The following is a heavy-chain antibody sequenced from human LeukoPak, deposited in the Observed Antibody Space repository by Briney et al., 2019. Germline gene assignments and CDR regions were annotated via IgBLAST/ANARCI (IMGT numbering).Heavy chain of an antibody. CDR2: IYTSGST. Sequence: SETLSLTCSVSGGSISSGSYYWSWIRQPAGKGLEWIGRIYTSGSTNYNPSLKRRVTISVDTSKNQSSLKLSSVTAADTAVYYCARTVKRYYYYYYMDVWGKGTTVTVSS. V-gene: IGHV4-61*02. J-gene: IGHJ6*03. D-gene: IGHD1-1*01. CDR1: GGSISSGSYY. CDR3: ARTVKRYYYYYYMDV.